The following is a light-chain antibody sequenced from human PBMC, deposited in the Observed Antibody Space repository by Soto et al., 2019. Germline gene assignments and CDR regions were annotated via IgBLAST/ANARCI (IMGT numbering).Light chain of an antibody. CDR2: GNS. V-gene: IGLV1-40*01. CDR3: QSYDSSLSGYV. Sequence: QPVLTQPPSVSGAPGQRVTISCTGSSSSIGAGYDVHWYQQLPGTAPKLLIYGNSNRPSGVPDRFSASKSGTSASLAITGLQAEDEADYYCQSYDSSLSGYVFGTGTKVTVL. J-gene: IGLJ1*01. CDR1: SSSIGAGYD.